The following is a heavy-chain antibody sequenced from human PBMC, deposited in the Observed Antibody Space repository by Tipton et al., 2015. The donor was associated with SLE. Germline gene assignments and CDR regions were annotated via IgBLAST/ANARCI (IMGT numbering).Heavy chain of an antibody. CDR3: SKNLSPDIAVSGD. J-gene: IGHJ4*02. CDR1: GFSYGDYA. CDR2: ISPSGGNI. Sequence: SLRLSCTASGFSYGDYAMSWVRQAPGKGLEWVSTISPSGGNIYYGDSVKGRFTISRDNSKKTLYLQMNNLRADDTAAYYCSKNLSPDIAVSGDWGQGSLVTVSS. V-gene: IGHV3-23*01. D-gene: IGHD6-19*01.